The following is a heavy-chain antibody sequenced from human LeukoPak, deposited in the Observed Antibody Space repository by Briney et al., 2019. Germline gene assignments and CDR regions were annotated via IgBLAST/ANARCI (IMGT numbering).Heavy chain of an antibody. CDR2: ISYHGSNK. D-gene: IGHD1-14*01. V-gene: IGHV3-30*04. Sequence: HAGRSLRLSCAASGFTFSVYAMHWVRQAPGKGLEWVAIISYHGSNKYYADSVKGRFTISRDNSKNTLYLQMNSLRAEDTAVYYCASTGKGRIYYFDYWGQGTLVTVSS. CDR3: ASTGKGRIYYFDY. CDR1: GFTFSVYA. J-gene: IGHJ4*02.